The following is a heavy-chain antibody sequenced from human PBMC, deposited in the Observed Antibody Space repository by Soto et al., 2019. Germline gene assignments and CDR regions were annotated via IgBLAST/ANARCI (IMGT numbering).Heavy chain of an antibody. J-gene: IGHJ5*02. CDR1: GGSISSSSYY. CDR2: IYYSGST. D-gene: IGHD2-2*01. CDR3: ARSPVTPIVVVPAAISWFDP. Sequence: SETLSLTCTVSGGSISSSSYYWGWIRQPPGKGLEWIGSIYYSGSTYYNPSLKSRVTISVDTSKNQFSLKLSSVTAADTAVYYCARSPVTPIVVVPAAISWFDPWGQGTLVTVSS. V-gene: IGHV4-39*01.